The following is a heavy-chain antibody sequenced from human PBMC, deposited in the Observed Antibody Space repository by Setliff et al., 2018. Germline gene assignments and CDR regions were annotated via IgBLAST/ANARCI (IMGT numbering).Heavy chain of an antibody. CDR2: IYYSGSA. CDR1: GDSISPYY. V-gene: IGHV4-59*08. D-gene: IGHD1-26*01. J-gene: IGHJ4*02. CDR3: ASMGATRDY. Sequence: SETLSLTCTVSGDSISPYYWSWIRQPPGEGLEWVGYIYYSGSANYNHSLKRRVTISVDTSKNQFSLKLSSVTAADTAVYYCASMGATRDYWGQGTLVTVSS.